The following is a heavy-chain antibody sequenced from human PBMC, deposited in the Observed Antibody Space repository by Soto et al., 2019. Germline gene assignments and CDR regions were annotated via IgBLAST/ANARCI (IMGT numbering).Heavy chain of an antibody. V-gene: IGHV4-30-2*01. Sequence: SETLSLTCAVSGGSISSGGYSWSWIRQPPGKGLEWIGYIYHSGSTYYNPSLKSRVTISVDRSKNQFSLKLSSVTAADTAVYYCARVSGGDYVRWFDPWGQGTLVTVS. J-gene: IGHJ5*02. CDR3: ARVSGGDYVRWFDP. CDR2: IYHSGST. CDR1: GGSISSGGYS. D-gene: IGHD4-17*01.